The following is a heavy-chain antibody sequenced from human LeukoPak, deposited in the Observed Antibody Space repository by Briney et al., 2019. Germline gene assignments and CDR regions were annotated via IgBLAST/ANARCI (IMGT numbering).Heavy chain of an antibody. CDR3: ARGLHSTPHYYDSSGYYWNWFDP. CDR2: INTNTGNP. CDR1: GYTFTSYA. Sequence: ASVKVSCKASGYTFTSYAMDWVRQAPGQGLEWMGWINTNTGNPTYAQGFTGRFVFSLDTSVSTAYLQISSLKAEDTAVYYCARGLHSTPHYYDSSGYYWNWFDPWGQGTLVTVSS. V-gene: IGHV7-4-1*02. J-gene: IGHJ5*02. D-gene: IGHD3-22*01.